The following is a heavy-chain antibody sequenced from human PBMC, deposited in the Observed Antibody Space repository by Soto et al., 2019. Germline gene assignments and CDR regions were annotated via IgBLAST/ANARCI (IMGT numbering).Heavy chain of an antibody. CDR2: IYYSGST. CDR1: GGSVSSGSYY. CDR3: ARGVSYGGNSGGWFDP. Sequence: QVQLQESGPGLVKPSETLSLTCTVSGGSVSSGSYYWSWIRQPPGKGLEWLGYIYYSGSTNYNPSLKSRVTISVDTSKNQFSLKLSSVTAADTAVYYCARGVSYGGNSGGWFDPWGQGTLVTVSS. D-gene: IGHD2-21*02. J-gene: IGHJ5*02. V-gene: IGHV4-61*01.